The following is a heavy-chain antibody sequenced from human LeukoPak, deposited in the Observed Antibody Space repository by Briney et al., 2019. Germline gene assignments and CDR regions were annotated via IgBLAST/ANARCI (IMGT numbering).Heavy chain of an antibody. Sequence: SQTLSLSFSSAGGSIGSGVGYWDCIRQLPGKGLEWIGNIYHSGTTYYNPSLKSRVTISVDTSKNQFSLKLSSLTAACTAVYYCAREARPPPIPTIFGVVKLDYYRSWDQGTLVTVSS. CDR2: IYHSGTT. D-gene: IGHD3-3*01. CDR1: GGSIGSGVGY. J-gene: IGHJ5*02. CDR3: AREARPPPIPTIFGVVKLDYYRS. V-gene: IGHV4-31*03.